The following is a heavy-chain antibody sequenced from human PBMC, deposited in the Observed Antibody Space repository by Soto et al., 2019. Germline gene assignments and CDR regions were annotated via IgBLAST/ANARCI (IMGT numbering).Heavy chain of an antibody. J-gene: IGHJ5*02. CDR2: IYYSGST. V-gene: IGHV4-31*03. CDR3: ASVSPGIAVAGSIGWFDP. D-gene: IGHD6-19*01. CDR1: GGSISSGGYY. Sequence: SETLSLTCTVSGGSISSGGYYWSWIRQHPGKGLEWIGYIYYSGSTYYNPSLKSRVTISVDTSKNQFSLKLSSVTAADTAVYYCASVSPGIAVAGSIGWFDPWGQGTLVTVSS.